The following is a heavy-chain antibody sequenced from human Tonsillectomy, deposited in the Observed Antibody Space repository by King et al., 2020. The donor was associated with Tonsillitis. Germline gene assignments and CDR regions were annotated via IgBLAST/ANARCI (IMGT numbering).Heavy chain of an antibody. CDR3: ARGRGSRSSGGKYYYYGMDV. V-gene: IGHV4-34*01. CDR2: INHSGST. J-gene: IGHJ6*02. Sequence: VQLQQWGAGLLKPSETLSLTCAVYGGSFSGYYWSWIRQPPGKGLEWIGEINHSGSTNYNPSLKSRVTISVDTSKNQFSLKLSSVTAADTAVYYCARGRGSRSSGGKYYYYGMDVWGQGTTVTVSS. CDR1: GGSFSGYY. D-gene: IGHD2-15*01.